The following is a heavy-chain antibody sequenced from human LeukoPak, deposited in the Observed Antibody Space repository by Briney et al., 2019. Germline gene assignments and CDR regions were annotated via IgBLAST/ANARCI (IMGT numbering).Heavy chain of an antibody. CDR1: GGSISSSSYY. CDR2: TYYSGST. Sequence: SETLSLTCIVSGGSISSSSYYWGWIRQPPGKGLEWIGSTYYSGSTYYNPSLKSRVTISVDTSKNQFSLKLSSVTAADTAVYYCARHRGDYGDSSHTPLYYYYYMDVWGKGTTVTVSS. V-gene: IGHV4-39*01. D-gene: IGHD4-17*01. J-gene: IGHJ6*03. CDR3: ARHRGDYGDSSHTPLYYYYYMDV.